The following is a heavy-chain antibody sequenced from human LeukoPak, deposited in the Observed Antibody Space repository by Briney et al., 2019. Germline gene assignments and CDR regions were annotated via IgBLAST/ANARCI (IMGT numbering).Heavy chain of an antibody. D-gene: IGHD2-2*01. J-gene: IGHJ5*02. V-gene: IGHV4-59*08. CDR3: ARVFSQHLPPFWFDP. CDR1: GGTISSYY. Sequence: PSETLSLTCTVSGGTISSYYWSWIRQPPGKGLEWIGYIYYSGSTNYNPSLKSRVIISEDTSKNQFSLKLSSVTAADTAVYYCARVFSQHLPPFWFDPWGQGTLVTVSS. CDR2: IYYSGST.